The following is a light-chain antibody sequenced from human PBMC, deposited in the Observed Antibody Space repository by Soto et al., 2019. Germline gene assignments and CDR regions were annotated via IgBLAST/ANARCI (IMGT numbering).Light chain of an antibody. J-gene: IGLJ2*01. Sequence: QSVLTQPPSVSAGPGQKVTISCSGRSSNIGKNYVSWYQQLPGTPPKLLIHENNKRPSGIPDRFSGSKSGTSATLGITGLQTGDEADYYCGTWDSSLGAVLFGGGTKVTVL. V-gene: IGLV1-51*02. CDR3: GTWDSSLGAVL. CDR1: SSNIGKNY. CDR2: ENN.